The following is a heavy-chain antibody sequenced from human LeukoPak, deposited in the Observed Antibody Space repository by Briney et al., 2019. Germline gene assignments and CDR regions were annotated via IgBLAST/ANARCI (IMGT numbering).Heavy chain of an antibody. Sequence: SETLSLTCAVYGGSFSGYYWSWIRQPPGKGLEWIGEINHSGSTNYNPSLKSRVTISVDTSKNQFSLKLSSVTAADTAVYYCARGGFDWLLFNYYYYMDVWGKGTTVTISS. CDR2: INHSGST. J-gene: IGHJ6*03. CDR3: ARGGFDWLLFNYYYYMDV. V-gene: IGHV4-34*01. CDR1: GGSFSGYY. D-gene: IGHD3-9*01.